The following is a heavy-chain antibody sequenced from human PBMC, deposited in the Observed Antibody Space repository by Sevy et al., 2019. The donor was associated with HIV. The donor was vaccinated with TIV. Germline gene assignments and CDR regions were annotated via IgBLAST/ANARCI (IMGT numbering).Heavy chain of an antibody. CDR1: GFTFSSYA. CDR3: ARGGMLSVPYFDY. D-gene: IGHD2-8*01. CDR2: IRGSGGST. J-gene: IGHJ4*02. Sequence: GGSLSLSCAASGFTFSSYAMSWVRQAPGKGLEWVSAIRGSGGSTYYADSVKGRFTISRDNSKNTLYLQMNSLRAEDTAVYYCARGGMLSVPYFDYWGQGTLVTVSS. V-gene: IGHV3-23*01.